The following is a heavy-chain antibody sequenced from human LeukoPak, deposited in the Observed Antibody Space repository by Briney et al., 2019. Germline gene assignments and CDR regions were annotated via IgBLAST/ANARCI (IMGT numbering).Heavy chain of an antibody. V-gene: IGHV3-23*01. J-gene: IGHJ4*02. CDR1: GFTLSSYA. D-gene: IGHD6-13*01. Sequence: GGSLRLSYAASGFTLSSYAMSWVRQAPGKGLEWVSSISGSGVSTVYAASVKGRFTISRDDSKNTLYLQLNSLRAEDTAVFYCAKGLSSSWLPLFDYWGQGTLVTVSS. CDR3: AKGLSSSWLPLFDY. CDR2: ISGSGVST.